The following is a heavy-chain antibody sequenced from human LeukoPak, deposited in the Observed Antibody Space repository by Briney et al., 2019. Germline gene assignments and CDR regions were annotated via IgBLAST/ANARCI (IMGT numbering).Heavy chain of an antibody. V-gene: IGHV5-51*01. CDR2: IYPTDSDT. J-gene: IGHJ3*01. D-gene: IGHD1-14*01. CDR1: GYSLTNYW. CDR3: ARLTRYGSLPYACDF. Sequence: GESLKISCKASGYSLTNYWIGWVRQMPGKGLEWMGVIYPTDSDTRYSPSFQGQVTISADKSISTAYLQWSSLKASDTAMYYCARLTRYGSLPYACDFWGQGTMVTVSS.